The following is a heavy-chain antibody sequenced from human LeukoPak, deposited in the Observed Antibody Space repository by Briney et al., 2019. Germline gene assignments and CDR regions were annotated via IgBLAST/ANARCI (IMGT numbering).Heavy chain of an antibody. V-gene: IGHV3-21*01. Sequence: PGGSLRLSCAASGFSFSSYSMNWVRQAPGKGLEWVSPISSSTSYIYYADSVKGRFTISRDNAKNSLYLQMNSLRAEDTAVYYCASRGGFDYWGQGTLVTVSS. D-gene: IGHD5-12*01. CDR1: GFSFSSYS. CDR3: ASRGGFDY. CDR2: ISSSTSYI. J-gene: IGHJ4*02.